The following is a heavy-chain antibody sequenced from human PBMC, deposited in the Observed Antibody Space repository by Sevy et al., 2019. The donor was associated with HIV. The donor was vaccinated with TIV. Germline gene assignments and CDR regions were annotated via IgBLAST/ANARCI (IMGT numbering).Heavy chain of an antibody. CDR1: GFTFSYAW. V-gene: IGHV3-15*04. J-gene: IGHJ6*02. Sequence: GGSLRLSCAASGFTFSYAWMSWVRQAPGKELEWVGRIESKPDGGTTDYAAPVKGRFTISRDDSKNTLYLQMNSLKTEVTAVYYCTTDPISVLVVTDGMDVWGQGTTVTVSS. CDR3: TTDPISVLVVTDGMDV. D-gene: IGHD2-8*02. CDR2: IESKPDGGTT.